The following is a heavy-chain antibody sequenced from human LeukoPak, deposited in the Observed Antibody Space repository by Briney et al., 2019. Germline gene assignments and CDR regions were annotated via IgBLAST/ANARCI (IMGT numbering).Heavy chain of an antibody. Sequence: PSETLSLTCTVSGGSISSSIYYWGWIRQPPGKGLEWIGSIYYSGSTYYNPSLKSRVTISVDTSKNQFSLKLSSVTAADTAVYYCTRDRELGVWGQGTTVTVSS. J-gene: IGHJ6*02. D-gene: IGHD1-26*01. CDR2: IYYSGST. CDR3: TRDRELGV. CDR1: GGSISSSIYY. V-gene: IGHV4-39*07.